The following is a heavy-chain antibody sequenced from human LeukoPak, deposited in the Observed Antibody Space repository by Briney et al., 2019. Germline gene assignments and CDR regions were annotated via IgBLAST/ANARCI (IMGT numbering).Heavy chain of an antibody. Sequence: AGGSLRLSCAASGFTFSSYAMSWVRQAPGKGLEWVSAISGSGGSTYYADSVKGRFTISRDNSKNTLYLQMNSLRAEDTAVHYCAKKGYDSSGYYDYWGQGTLVTVSS. CDR3: AKKGYDSSGYYDY. V-gene: IGHV3-23*01. CDR1: GFTFSSYA. CDR2: ISGSGGST. D-gene: IGHD3-22*01. J-gene: IGHJ4*02.